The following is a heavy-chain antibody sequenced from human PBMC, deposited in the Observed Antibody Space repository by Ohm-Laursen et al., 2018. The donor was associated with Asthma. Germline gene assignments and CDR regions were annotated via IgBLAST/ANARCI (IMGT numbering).Heavy chain of an antibody. CDR2: IWYDGSNK. CDR3: GKGQWEYDY. Sequence: SLRLSCAASGFTFSSYGMHWVRQAPGKGLEWVAVIWYDGSNKYYADSVKGRFTISRDNSKNTVYLQMNSPRAEDTAVYYCGKGQWEYDYWGQGTLVTVSS. V-gene: IGHV3-33*06. J-gene: IGHJ4*02. D-gene: IGHD1-26*01. CDR1: GFTFSSYG.